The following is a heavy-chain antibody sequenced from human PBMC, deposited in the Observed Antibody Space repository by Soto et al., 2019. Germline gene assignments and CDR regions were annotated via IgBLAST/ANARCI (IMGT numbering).Heavy chain of an antibody. CDR3: ARSAGWYAVHS. V-gene: IGHV4-4*02. CDR1: GDSVSSPYY. J-gene: IGHJ4*02. CDR2: VFHTGTT. Sequence: QVQLQESGPGLVKPSGTLSLTCAVSGDSVSSPYYWCWVRQPPGKGLEWIGEVFHTGTTSYNPSLRSRVIISMDKSNNQFSLDLSSVTAADTAVYYCARSAGWYAVHSWGPGTLVIVSS. D-gene: IGHD6-19*01.